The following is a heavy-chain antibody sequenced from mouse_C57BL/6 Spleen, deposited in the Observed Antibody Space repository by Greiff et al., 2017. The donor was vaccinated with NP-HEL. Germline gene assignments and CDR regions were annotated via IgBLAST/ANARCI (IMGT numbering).Heavy chain of an antibody. CDR2: IHPTDSDT. V-gene: IGHV1-74*01. Sequence: QVQLQQPGAELVKPGASVRVSCKASGYTFTSYWMHWVRRRPGQGLEWMGRIHPTDSDTNYNQKFKGKATLTVDKSSSTAYMQLSSLKSEVSTVYYCAIGNTTVYYAMDYWGQGTSVTVSS. D-gene: IGHD1-1*01. CDR1: GYTFTSYW. CDR3: AIGNTTVYYAMDY. J-gene: IGHJ4*01.